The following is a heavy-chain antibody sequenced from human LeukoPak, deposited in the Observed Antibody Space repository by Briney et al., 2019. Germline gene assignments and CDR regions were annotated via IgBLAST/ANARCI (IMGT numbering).Heavy chain of an antibody. CDR1: GGSFSGYY. D-gene: IGHD6-13*01. Sequence: SETLSLTCAVYGGSFSGYYWSWIRQPPGKGLEWIGEINHSGSTNYNPSLKSRVTISVDTSKNQFSLKLSSVTAADTAVYYCATGPRIAAHRGYYYYYYMDVWGKGTTVTVSS. V-gene: IGHV4-34*01. J-gene: IGHJ6*03. CDR3: ATGPRIAAHRGYYYYYYMDV. CDR2: INHSGST.